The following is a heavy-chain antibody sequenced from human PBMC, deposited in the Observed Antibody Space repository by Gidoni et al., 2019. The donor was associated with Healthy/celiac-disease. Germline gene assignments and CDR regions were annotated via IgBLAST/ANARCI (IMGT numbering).Heavy chain of an antibody. CDR2: ISAYNGNT. D-gene: IGHD3-3*01. CDR1: GYTFTSYG. Sequence: QVQLVQSGAEVKKPGASVKVSCTASGYTFTSYGISWVRQAPGQGLEWMGWISAYNGNTNYAQKLQGRVTMTTDTSTSTAYMELRSLRSDDTAVYYCARDGQTYYDFWSGYGTFDPWGQGTLVTVSS. J-gene: IGHJ5*02. V-gene: IGHV1-18*01. CDR3: ARDGQTYYDFWSGYGTFDP.